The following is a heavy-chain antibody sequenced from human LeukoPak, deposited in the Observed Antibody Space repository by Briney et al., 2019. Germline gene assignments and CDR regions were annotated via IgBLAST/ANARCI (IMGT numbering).Heavy chain of an antibody. Sequence: GSVKVSCKSSGYTFTSYGISWVRQAPGQGLEWMGWISAYNGNTNYAQKLQGRVTMTTDTSTSTAYMELRSLRSDDTAVYYCARHRTTYDPFDYWGQGTLVTVPS. CDR2: ISAYNGNT. J-gene: IGHJ4*02. D-gene: IGHD1-14*01. V-gene: IGHV1-18*01. CDR3: ARHRTTYDPFDY. CDR1: GYTFTSYG.